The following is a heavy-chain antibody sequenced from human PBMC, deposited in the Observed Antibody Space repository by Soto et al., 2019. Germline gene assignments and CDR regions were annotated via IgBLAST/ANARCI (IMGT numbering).Heavy chain of an antibody. CDR2: IYYSGNT. V-gene: IGHV4-39*02. CDR1: GGSISSSFYY. D-gene: IGHD1-26*01. Sequence: QVQLEESGPGLVQPSETLSLTCTVSGGSISSSFYYWGWIRQPPGKGLEWIGTIYYSGNTYYNPALKSRVTVSIDTSKIHFSLSLYSVTVADTALYFCARWNSWFGGSYVDYWGQGALVTVSS. CDR3: ARWNSWFGGSYVDY. J-gene: IGHJ4*02.